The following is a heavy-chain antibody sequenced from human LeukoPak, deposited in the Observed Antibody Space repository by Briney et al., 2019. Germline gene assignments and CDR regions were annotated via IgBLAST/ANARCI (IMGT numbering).Heavy chain of an antibody. D-gene: IGHD5-24*01. Sequence: SETLSLACAVYGGSFSGYYWSWIRQPPGKGLEWIGEINHSGSTNYNPSLKSRVTISVDTSKNQFSLKLSSVTAADTAVYYCARGGGGWLPFDYWGQGTLVTVSS. V-gene: IGHV4-34*01. J-gene: IGHJ4*02. CDR2: INHSGST. CDR1: GGSFSGYY. CDR3: ARGGGGWLPFDY.